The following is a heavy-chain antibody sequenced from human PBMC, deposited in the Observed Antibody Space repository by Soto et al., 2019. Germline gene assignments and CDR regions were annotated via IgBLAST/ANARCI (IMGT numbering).Heavy chain of an antibody. D-gene: IGHD3-22*01. CDR3: ARDSLMSYYYDSSGYYPKYNWFDP. Sequence: ASVKVSCKASGGTFSSYAISWVRQAPGQGLEWMGGIIPIFGTANYAQKFQGRVTITADESTSTAYMELSSLRSEDTAVYYCARDSLMSYYYDSSGYYPKYNWFDPWGQGTLVTVSS. V-gene: IGHV1-69*13. J-gene: IGHJ5*02. CDR2: IIPIFGTA. CDR1: GGTFSSYA.